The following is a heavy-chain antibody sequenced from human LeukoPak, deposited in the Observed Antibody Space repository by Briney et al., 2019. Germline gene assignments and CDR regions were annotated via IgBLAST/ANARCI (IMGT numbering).Heavy chain of an antibody. CDR1: GFTFSNYA. J-gene: IGHJ4*02. V-gene: IGHV3-23*01. CDR2: ISPRVGST. D-gene: IGHD4-17*01. CDR3: AKKYGDYVGFDY. Sequence: SGGSLRLSCAASGFTFSNYAMSWARQAPGRGLEGVSAISPRVGSTYYADSVKGRFTISGDNSKNTLYLQMPSLRAEDTAVYYCAKKYGDYVGFDYWGQGALVTVSS.